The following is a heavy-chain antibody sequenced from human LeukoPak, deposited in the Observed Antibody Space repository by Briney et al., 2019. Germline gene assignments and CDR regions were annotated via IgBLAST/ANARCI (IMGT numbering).Heavy chain of an antibody. CDR3: ARDGRYCIITSCYGYYGMDV. V-gene: IGHV3-53*04. CDR1: VFTVSSNY. CDR2: IYSGGST. Sequence: GRSLRLSRAASVFTVSSNYMSGVPHAPGKGLEWGSVIYSGGSTYYADSVKGQFTISRQNSKNTLDLQMNSLRPEDTAVYYCARDGRYCIITSCYGYYGMDVWGQGTTVTVTS. J-gene: IGHJ6*02. D-gene: IGHD2-2*01.